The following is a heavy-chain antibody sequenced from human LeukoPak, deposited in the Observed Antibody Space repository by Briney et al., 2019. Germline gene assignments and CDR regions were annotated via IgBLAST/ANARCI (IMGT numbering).Heavy chain of an antibody. Sequence: SEALSLTCGVYGGAFSGYYWSWIRQPPGKGLEWIGEINHSGSTNYNPSLKSRFTISVDRSKNQFSLRLNSVTAADSAVYYCARTRGRFFDSWGQGTLVTVSS. CDR2: INHSGST. CDR3: ARTRGRFFDS. V-gene: IGHV4-34*03. CDR1: GGAFSGYY. D-gene: IGHD1-14*01. J-gene: IGHJ4*02.